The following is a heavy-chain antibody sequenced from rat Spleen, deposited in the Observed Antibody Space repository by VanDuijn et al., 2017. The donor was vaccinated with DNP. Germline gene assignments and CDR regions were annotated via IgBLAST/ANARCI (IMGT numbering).Heavy chain of an antibody. J-gene: IGHJ2*01. V-gene: IGHV5-34*01. Sequence: EVQLVESGGGLVQPGRSLKLSCLASGFTFSNYGMNWIRQAPGKGLEWVASISSSSSYIYYADTVKGRFTISRENAKNTLYLQMTSLRSEDTALYYCARHGTTAFDYWGQGVMVTVSS. D-gene: IGHD1-1*01. CDR2: ISSSSSYI. CDR3: ARHGTTAFDY. CDR1: GFTFSNYG.